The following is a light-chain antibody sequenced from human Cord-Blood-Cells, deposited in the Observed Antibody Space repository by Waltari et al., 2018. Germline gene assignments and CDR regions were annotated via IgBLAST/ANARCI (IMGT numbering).Light chain of an antibody. CDR2: DVT. J-gene: IGLJ1*01. CDR3: CSYAGSYTYV. Sequence: QSALTQPRSVSGSPGQSVTISCTGTSSDVGGYNYVPWYQQHPGKAPKLMIYDVTTRPSGVPDRFSGAKSGNTASLTISGLQAEDEADYYCCSYAGSYTYVFGTGTKVTVL. CDR1: SSDVGGYNY. V-gene: IGLV2-11*01.